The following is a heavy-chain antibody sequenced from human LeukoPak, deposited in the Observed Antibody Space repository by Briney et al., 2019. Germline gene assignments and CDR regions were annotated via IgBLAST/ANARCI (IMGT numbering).Heavy chain of an antibody. V-gene: IGHV3-7*01. CDR2: IKQDGSEK. J-gene: IGHJ4*02. CDR3: ATDLGSSRPNF. Sequence: GGSLRLSCAASGFSFSSYWMTWVRQAPGKGLEWVDNIKQDGSEKYYVVSAKGRFTISRDNAKNSLYLQMSSLRAEDTAVYYCATDLGSSRPNFWGQGTLVAVSS. CDR1: GFSFSSYW. D-gene: IGHD6-13*01.